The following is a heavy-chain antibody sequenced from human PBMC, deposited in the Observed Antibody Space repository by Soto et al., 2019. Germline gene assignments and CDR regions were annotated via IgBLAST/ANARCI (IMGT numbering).Heavy chain of an antibody. CDR3: ARAAMVLWGMEV. Sequence: QVQLVQSGAEVKEPGASVMVSCKASGFTLTTYAIHWVRQAPGQSLEWMGCINAGNGYAKYSQKFQRRVRFIRDTSASTAYWALNSLISEDTAVYYCARAAMVLWGMEVWGQGTTVTVPS. D-gene: IGHD5-18*01. CDR2: INAGNGYA. V-gene: IGHV1-3*01. J-gene: IGHJ6*02. CDR1: GFTLTTYA.